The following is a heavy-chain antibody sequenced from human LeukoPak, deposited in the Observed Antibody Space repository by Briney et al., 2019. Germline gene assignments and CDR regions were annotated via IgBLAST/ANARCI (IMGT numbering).Heavy chain of an antibody. Sequence: PGGSLRLSCVASGLAFRNHWMSWVRQVPGKGLEWISYIGIDSGNTKYADSVRGRFTISADKAKNSLYLQMNSLRVEDTAVYYCARDHNYAFDNWGQGTLVSVAS. CDR2: IGIDSGNT. V-gene: IGHV3-11*06. D-gene: IGHD1-1*01. CDR1: GLAFRNHW. J-gene: IGHJ4*02. CDR3: ARDHNYAFDN.